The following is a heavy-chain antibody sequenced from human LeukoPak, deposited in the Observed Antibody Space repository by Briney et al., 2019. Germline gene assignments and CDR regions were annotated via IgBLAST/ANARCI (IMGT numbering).Heavy chain of an antibody. CDR3: ARLEITTVTTSDY. CDR1: GGTFSSYA. CDR2: IIPIFGTA. J-gene: IGHJ4*02. D-gene: IGHD4-17*01. Sequence: SVKVSCKASGGTFSSYAISWVLQAPGQGLEWMGGIIPIFGTANYAQKFQGRVTITADESTSTAYMELSSLRSEDTAVYYCARLEITTVTTSDYWGQGTLVTVSS. V-gene: IGHV1-69*13.